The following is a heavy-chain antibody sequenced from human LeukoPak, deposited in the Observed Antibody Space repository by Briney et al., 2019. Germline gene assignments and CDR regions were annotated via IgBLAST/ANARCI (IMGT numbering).Heavy chain of an antibody. J-gene: IGHJ4*02. V-gene: IGHV4-59*01. Sequence: PAETLSLTCTASGGSISSYYWSWIRQPPGKGLEWIGYIYYSGSTNYNPSLKSRVTISVDTSKNQFSLKLSSVTAADTAVYYCARSEDILTGYCFDYWGQGTLVTVSS. CDR2: IYYSGST. CDR1: GGSISSYY. CDR3: ARSEDILTGYCFDY. D-gene: IGHD3-9*01.